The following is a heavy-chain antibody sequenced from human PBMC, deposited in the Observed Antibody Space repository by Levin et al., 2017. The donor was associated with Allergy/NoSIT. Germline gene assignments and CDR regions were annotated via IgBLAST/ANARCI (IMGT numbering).Heavy chain of an antibody. D-gene: IGHD1-1*01. CDR2: IWNDGGRK. V-gene: IGHV3-33*01. Sequence: LSLTCAASGFTFSTYGMHWVRQAPGKGLEWVAIIWNDGGRKYYADSVKGRFTISRDNSKNTLHLQINSLRVEDTAVYYCARDPWTQPGNDLVAEAFDIWGQGTMVTVSS. CDR3: ARDPWTQPGNDLVAEAFDI. J-gene: IGHJ3*02. CDR1: GFTFSTYG.